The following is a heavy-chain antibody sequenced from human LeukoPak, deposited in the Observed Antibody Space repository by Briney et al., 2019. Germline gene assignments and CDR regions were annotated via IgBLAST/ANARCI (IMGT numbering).Heavy chain of an antibody. Sequence: SETLSLTCAVSGYSISSGYYWGWIRQLPGKGLEWIGSIYHSGSTYYNPSLKSRVTISVDTSKNQFSLKLSSVTAADTAVYYCAREFGELSPYFDYWGQGTLVTVSS. CDR2: IYHSGST. CDR1: GYSISSGYY. D-gene: IGHD3-10*01. V-gene: IGHV4-38-2*02. J-gene: IGHJ4*02. CDR3: AREFGELSPYFDY.